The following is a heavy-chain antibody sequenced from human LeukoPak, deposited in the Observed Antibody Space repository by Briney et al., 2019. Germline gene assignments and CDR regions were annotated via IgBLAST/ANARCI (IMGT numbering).Heavy chain of an antibody. CDR2: IDPNTGDT. Sequence: ASVKVSCKASGYTFSGYYIQWVRPAPGQGLGWMGWIDPNTGDTKYTQKFQGRVSMTRDTSFSTAYMELSRLTSDDTAVYYCARDRSITERYSGRYFHDYWGQGTLVTVSS. CDR3: ARDRSITERYSGRYFHDY. D-gene: IGHD1-26*01. J-gene: IGHJ4*02. CDR1: GYTFSGYY. V-gene: IGHV1-2*02.